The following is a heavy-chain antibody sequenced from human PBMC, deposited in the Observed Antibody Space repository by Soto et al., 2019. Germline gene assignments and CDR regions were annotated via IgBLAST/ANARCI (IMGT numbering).Heavy chain of an antibody. CDR3: AKDNHISYYYYMDV. CDR1: GFTFSSYG. V-gene: IGHV3-30*18. J-gene: IGHJ6*03. D-gene: IGHD3-3*02. CDR2: ISYDGSNK. Sequence: QVQLVESGGGVVQPGRSLRLSCAASGFTFSSYGMHWVRQAPGKGLEWVADISYDGSNKYYADSVKGRFTISRDNSKNTLYLQMNSLRAEDTAVYYCAKDNHISYYYYMDVWGKGTTVTVSS.